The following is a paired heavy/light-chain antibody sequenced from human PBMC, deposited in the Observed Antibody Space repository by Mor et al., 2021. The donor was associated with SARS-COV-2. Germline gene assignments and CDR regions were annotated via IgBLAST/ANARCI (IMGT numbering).Heavy chain of an antibody. Sequence: QVQLVQSGAEVKKPGASVKVSCKASGYTFTGYYIHWVRQAPGQGLEWMGRINPNSGGTDSAQQFQGRVTMTRDTSISTAYMDLISLTSDDTAVYYCARWGWGDNYGMDVWGQGTTVTVSS. J-gene: IGHJ6*02. CDR2: INPNSGGT. V-gene: IGHV1-2*06. D-gene: IGHD2-21*02. CDR3: ARWGWGDNYGMDV. CDR1: GYTFTGYY.
Light chain of an antibody. Sequence: EIVLTQSPGTLSLSPGERATLSCRASQIVGSNYLAWYQQKPGQAPRLLMYGASSRATGIPDRFSGSGSGTDFTLTISRLEPEDFAVYYCQQYGSSPPWTFGQGTKVEIK. CDR1: QIVGSNY. V-gene: IGKV3-20*01. J-gene: IGKJ1*01. CDR2: GAS. CDR3: QQYGSSPPWT.